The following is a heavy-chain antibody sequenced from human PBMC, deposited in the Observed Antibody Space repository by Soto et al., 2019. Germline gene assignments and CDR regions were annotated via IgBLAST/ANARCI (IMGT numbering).Heavy chain of an antibody. J-gene: IGHJ6*02. CDR3: ARHLNYDFWSGYSRYYYGMDV. D-gene: IGHD3-3*01. CDR1: GYSFTSYW. Sequence: SLKISCKGSGYSFTSYWISWVRQMPGKGLEWMGRIDPSDSYTNYSPSFQGHVTISADKSISTAYLQWSSLKASDTAMYYCARHLNYDFWSGYSRYYYGMDVWGQGTPVTVSS. CDR2: IDPSDSYT. V-gene: IGHV5-10-1*01.